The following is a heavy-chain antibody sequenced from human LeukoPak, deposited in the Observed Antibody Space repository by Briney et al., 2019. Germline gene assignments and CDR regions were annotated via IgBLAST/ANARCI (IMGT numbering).Heavy chain of an antibody. D-gene: IGHD4-17*01. Sequence: PGRSLRLSCAASGFTFSSYAMHWVRQAPGKGLEWVAVISYDGSNKYYADSVKGRFTISRDNSKNTLYLQMNSLRAEDTAVYYCAREGGGATVSFDYWGQGTLVTVSS. J-gene: IGHJ4*02. CDR3: AREGGGATVSFDY. V-gene: IGHV3-30-3*01. CDR1: GFTFSSYA. CDR2: ISYDGSNK.